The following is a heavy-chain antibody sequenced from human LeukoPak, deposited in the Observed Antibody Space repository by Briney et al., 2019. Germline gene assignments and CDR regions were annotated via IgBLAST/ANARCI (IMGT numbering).Heavy chain of an antibody. CDR1: GFTFSSYA. D-gene: IGHD1-26*01. CDR2: ISYDGSNK. J-gene: IGHJ4*02. CDR3: ARETYYGPFDY. Sequence: GGSLSLSCAASGFTFSSYAMHWVRQAPGKGLEWVAVISYDGSNKYYADSVKGRFTISRDNSKNTLYLQMNSLRAEDTAVYYCARETYYGPFDYWGQGTQVTVSS. V-gene: IGHV3-30*04.